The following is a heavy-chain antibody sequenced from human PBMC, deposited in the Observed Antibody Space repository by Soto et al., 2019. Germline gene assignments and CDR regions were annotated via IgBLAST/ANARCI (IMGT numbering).Heavy chain of an antibody. V-gene: IGHV1-69*12. Sequence: QVQLVQSGAEVKKPGSSVKVSCKASGRTFSSYAISWVRQAPGQGLEWMGGIIPIFGTANYAQKFQGRVTITADEATSTAYMELISLRSADTAVYYWASPPPHHYYDGMDVWGQGTTVTVSS. CDR1: GRTFSSYA. CDR2: IIPIFGTA. CDR3: ASPPPHHYYDGMDV. J-gene: IGHJ6*02.